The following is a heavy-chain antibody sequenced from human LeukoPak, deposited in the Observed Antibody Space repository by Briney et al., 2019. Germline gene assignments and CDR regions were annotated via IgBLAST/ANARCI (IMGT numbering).Heavy chain of an antibody. D-gene: IGHD4-23*01. V-gene: IGHV1-69*13. J-gene: IGHJ6*02. CDR3: ASLPAYMDSGGNSDYYYYYGMDV. CDR2: IIPIFGTA. CDR1: GGTFSSYA. Sequence: GASVKVSCKASGGTFSSYAISWVRQAPGQGLEWMGGIIPIFGTANYAQKFQGRVTITADESTSTAHMELSSLRSEDTAVYYCASLPAYMDSGGNSDYYYYYGMDVWGQGTTVTVSS.